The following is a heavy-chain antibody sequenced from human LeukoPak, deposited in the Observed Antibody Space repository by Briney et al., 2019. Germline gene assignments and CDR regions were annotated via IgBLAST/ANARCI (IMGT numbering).Heavy chain of an antibody. V-gene: IGHV3-23*01. CDR3: AKTDLHYYGSGSYHNI. J-gene: IGHJ4*02. Sequence: PGGSLRLSCAASGFTFTTYALSWVRQAPGKGLEWVSAISGSGSYTYYADSVKGRFTISRDNSNNTVYLQMDSLRAEDTAVYYCAKTDLHYYGSGSYHNIWGQGTLVTVSS. CDR1: GFTFTTYA. CDR2: ISGSGSYT. D-gene: IGHD3-10*01.